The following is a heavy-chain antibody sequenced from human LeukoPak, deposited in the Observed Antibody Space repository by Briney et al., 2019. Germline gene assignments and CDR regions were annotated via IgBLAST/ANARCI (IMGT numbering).Heavy chain of an antibody. CDR2: IYTSGST. CDR3: ARMDDYAFFDY. J-gene: IGHJ4*02. D-gene: IGHD3-16*01. V-gene: IGHV4-61*02. Sequence: SQTLSLTCTVSGGSISSGSYYWSWIRQPAGKGLEWIGRIYTSGSTNYNPSLKSRVTISVDTSKNQFSLKLSSVTAADTAVYYCARMDDYAFFDYWGQGTLVTVSS. CDR1: GGSISSGSYY.